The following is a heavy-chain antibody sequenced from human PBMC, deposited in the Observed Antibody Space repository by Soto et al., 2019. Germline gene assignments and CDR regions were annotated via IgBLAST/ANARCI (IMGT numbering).Heavy chain of an antibody. V-gene: IGHV4-4*07. CDR3: ARYSSNWFQTEGMDV. J-gene: IGHJ6*02. D-gene: IGHD6-13*01. Sequence: SETLSLTCTVSGGSISTYYWSWIRQPAGKGLGWIGRIDTSGNTNYNPSLKSRVTMSVDTSKKQFSLKLTSVTAADTAVYYCARYSSNWFQTEGMDVWGQGTTVTVSS. CDR1: GGSISTYY. CDR2: IDTSGNT.